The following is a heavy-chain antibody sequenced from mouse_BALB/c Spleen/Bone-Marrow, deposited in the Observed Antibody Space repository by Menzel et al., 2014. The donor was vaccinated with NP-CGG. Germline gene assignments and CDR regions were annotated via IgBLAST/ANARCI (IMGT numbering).Heavy chain of an antibody. J-gene: IGHJ1*01. V-gene: IGHV5-17*02. CDR2: ISSGSSTI. Sequence: DVKLVESGGGLVQPGGSRKLSCAASGFTFSSFGMHWVRQAPEKGLEWVAYISSGSSTIYYADTVKGRFTISRDNPKNTLFLQMTSLRSEDTAMYYCARCWEYFDVWGAGTTVTVSS. CDR1: GFTFSSFG. D-gene: IGHD4-1*01. CDR3: ARCWEYFDV.